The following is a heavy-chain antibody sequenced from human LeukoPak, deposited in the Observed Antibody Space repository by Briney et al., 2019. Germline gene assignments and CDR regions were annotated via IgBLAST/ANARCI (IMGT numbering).Heavy chain of an antibody. CDR3: ARDAYRDRYFDY. Sequence: GGSLRLSCAASRFTFSSYKMNWVRQAPGKGLEWVSYISSSSSTINYADSVKGRFTISRDNAKNSLYLQMNSLRAEDTAVYYCARDAYRDRYFDYWGQGTLVTVSS. CDR2: ISSSSSTI. CDR1: RFTFSSYK. D-gene: IGHD4-11*01. J-gene: IGHJ4*02. V-gene: IGHV3-48*04.